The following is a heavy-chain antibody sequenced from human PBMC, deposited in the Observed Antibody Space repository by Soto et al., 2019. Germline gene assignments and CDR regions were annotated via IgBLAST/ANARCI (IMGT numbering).Heavy chain of an antibody. V-gene: IGHV1-69*13. CDR3: ARVGSYGLYYYYYYGMDV. Sequence: GASVKVSCKASGGTFSSYAISWVRQAPGQGLEWMGGIIPIFGTANYAQKFQGRVTITADESTSTAYMELSSLRSEDTAVYYCARVGSYGLYYYYYYGMDVWGQGTTVTVLL. CDR1: GGTFSSYA. D-gene: IGHD5-18*01. CDR2: IIPIFGTA. J-gene: IGHJ6*02.